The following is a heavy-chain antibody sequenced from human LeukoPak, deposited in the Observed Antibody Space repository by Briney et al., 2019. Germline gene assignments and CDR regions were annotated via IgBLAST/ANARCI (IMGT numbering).Heavy chain of an antibody. Sequence: PSETLSLTCTVSGGSISSVKDYWAWIRQPPGKGLEWIASGDYSGGTYYNPSLESRVTISADMSKNQISLKLSFVTAADTAVYYCARDGPAGTGPYYFDYWGQGTLVTVSS. CDR2: GDYSGGT. J-gene: IGHJ4*02. CDR1: GGSISSVKDY. D-gene: IGHD6-13*01. CDR3: ARDGPAGTGPYYFDY. V-gene: IGHV4-39*07.